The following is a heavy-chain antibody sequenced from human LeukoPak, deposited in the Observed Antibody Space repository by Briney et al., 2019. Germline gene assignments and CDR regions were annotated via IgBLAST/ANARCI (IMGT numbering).Heavy chain of an antibody. CDR2: IYGSGST. D-gene: IGHD3-10*01. J-gene: IGHJ3*02. V-gene: IGHV4-39*01. CDR3: ARHGEEWFGEFIDAFDI. Sequence: PSETLSLTCTVSGGSIIGNSYSWGWTRQPQGKGLEWIGSIYGSGSTSYNPSLKSRVTISVDTSKNQFSLKLSSVTAADTAVYYCARHGEEWFGEFIDAFDIWGQGTMVTVSS. CDR1: GGSIIGNSYS.